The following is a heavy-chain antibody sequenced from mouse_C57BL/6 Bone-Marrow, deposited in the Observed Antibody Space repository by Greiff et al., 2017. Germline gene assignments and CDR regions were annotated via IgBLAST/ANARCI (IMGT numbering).Heavy chain of an antibody. Sequence: EVQGVESGGGLVKPAGSLKLSCAASGFTFSSYAMSWVRQTPEKRLEWVATISDGGSYTYYPDNVKGRFTISRDNAKNNLYLQMSHLKSEDTAMYYCARAWRWLPWYFDVWGTGTTVTVSS. CDR1: GFTFSSYA. D-gene: IGHD2-3*01. J-gene: IGHJ1*03. V-gene: IGHV5-4*01. CDR3: ARAWRWLPWYFDV. CDR2: ISDGGSYT.